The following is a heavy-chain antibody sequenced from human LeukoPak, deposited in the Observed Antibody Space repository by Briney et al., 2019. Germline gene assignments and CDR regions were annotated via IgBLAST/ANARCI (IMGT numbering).Heavy chain of an antibody. CDR2: ISYDGSNK. Sequence: GGSLRLSCAASGFTFSSYAMHWVRQAPGKGLEWVAVISYDGSNKYYADSVKGRFTISRDNSKNTLYLQMNSLRAEDTAVYYCARRGYSYGDPFDYWGQGTLVTVSS. D-gene: IGHD5-18*01. V-gene: IGHV3-30-3*01. CDR3: ARRGYSYGDPFDY. CDR1: GFTFSSYA. J-gene: IGHJ4*02.